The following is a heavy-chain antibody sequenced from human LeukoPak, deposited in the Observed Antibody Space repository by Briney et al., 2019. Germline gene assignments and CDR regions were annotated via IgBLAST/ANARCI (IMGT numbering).Heavy chain of an antibody. Sequence: ASVKVSCKASGGTFSSYAISWVRQAPGQGLEWMGGIIPIFGTANYAQKFQGRVTITTDESTSTAYMELSSLRSEDTAVYYCARDRGPYYYDSSGYYAGPGVFDYWGQGTLVTVSS. CDR3: ARDRGPYYYDSSGYYAGPGVFDY. J-gene: IGHJ4*02. V-gene: IGHV1-69*05. CDR2: IIPIFGTA. CDR1: GGTFSSYA. D-gene: IGHD3-22*01.